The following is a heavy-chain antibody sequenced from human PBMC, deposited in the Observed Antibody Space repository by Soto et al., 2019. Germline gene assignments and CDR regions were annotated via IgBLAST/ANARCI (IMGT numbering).Heavy chain of an antibody. CDR3: ARDRQENGIAAAFV. J-gene: IGHJ6*02. Sequence: GGSLRLSCAASGFTFSSDSMNWVRQAPGKGLEWVSSISSSSSYIYYADSVKGRFTISRDNAKNSLYLQMNSLRAEDTAVYYCARDRQENGIAAAFVWGQGTTVTVAS. D-gene: IGHD6-13*01. CDR2: ISSSSSYI. CDR1: GFTFSSDS. V-gene: IGHV3-21*01.